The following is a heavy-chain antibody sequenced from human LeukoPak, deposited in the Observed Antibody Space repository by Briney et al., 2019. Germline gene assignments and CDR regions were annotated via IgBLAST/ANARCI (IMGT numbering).Heavy chain of an antibody. CDR2: IYSDNT. V-gene: IGHV3-53*01. CDR3: AIDPGNWFDP. J-gene: IGHJ5*02. Sequence: GGSLRLSCTVSGFTVSSNSMSWVRQAPGKGLEWVSFIYSDNTHYSDSVKGRFTISRDNAKNSLYLQMNSLRAEDTAVYYCAIDPGNWFDPWGQGTLVTVSS. CDR1: GFTVSSNS.